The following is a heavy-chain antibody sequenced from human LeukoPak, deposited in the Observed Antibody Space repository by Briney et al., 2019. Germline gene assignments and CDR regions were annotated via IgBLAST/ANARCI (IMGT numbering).Heavy chain of an antibody. CDR1: GYNFANSW. CDR3: ARSALDYRNHSFYF. D-gene: IGHD4-17*01. J-gene: IGHJ4*02. Sequence: GESLKISCEGSGYNFANSWIAWVRQMPGKGLECMGIIYPGDSDTRYSPSFQGQVAISADKSINTAYLQWNRLKASDTAIYYCARSALDYRNHSFYFWGQGTLCTVSS. CDR2: IYPGDSDT. V-gene: IGHV5-51*01.